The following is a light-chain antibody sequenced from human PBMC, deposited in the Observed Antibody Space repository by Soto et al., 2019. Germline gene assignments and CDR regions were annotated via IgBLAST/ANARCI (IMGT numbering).Light chain of an antibody. J-gene: IGLJ3*02. V-gene: IGLV4-60*02. CDR2: LEGSGSY. CDR1: SGHSSYI. Sequence: QSALTQSSSASASLGSSVKLTCTLSSGHSSYIIAWHQQQPGKAPRYLMKLEGSGSYNKGSGVPDRFSGSSSGADRSLTISHLQFEDEADYYCETWDSNTHTVFGGGTKLTVL. CDR3: ETWDSNTHTV.